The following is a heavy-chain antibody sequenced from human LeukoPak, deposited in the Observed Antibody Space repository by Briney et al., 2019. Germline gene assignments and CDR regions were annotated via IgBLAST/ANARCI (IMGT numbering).Heavy chain of an antibody. CDR2: MSYDGSST. CDR1: GFTFSSYG. CDR3: AKDRYCSGGSCYYDAFDI. J-gene: IGHJ3*02. D-gene: IGHD2-15*01. V-gene: IGHV3-30*18. Sequence: GGSLRLSCAASGFTFSSYGMHCVRQAPGKGLEWVAIMSYDGSSTFSADSVEGRFTISRDNSKDTLYLQMNSLRAEDTAVYYCAKDRYCSGGSCYYDAFDIWGQGTMVTVSS.